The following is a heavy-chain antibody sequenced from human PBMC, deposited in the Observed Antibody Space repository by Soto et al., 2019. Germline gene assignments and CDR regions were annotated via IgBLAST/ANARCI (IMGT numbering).Heavy chain of an antibody. CDR1: GYTFTGYY. J-gene: IGHJ4*02. CDR2: ISPNSGGT. V-gene: IGHV1-2*02. D-gene: IGHD5-12*01. Sequence: GASVKVSCKASGYTFTGYYLHWVRQAPGQGLEWMGWISPNSGGTNYAQKFQGRVTMTRDTSINTAYMELSRLKSDDTAIYYCARDSMSGYDYHSYAYWGQGSLVTVSS. CDR3: ARDSMSGYDYHSYAY.